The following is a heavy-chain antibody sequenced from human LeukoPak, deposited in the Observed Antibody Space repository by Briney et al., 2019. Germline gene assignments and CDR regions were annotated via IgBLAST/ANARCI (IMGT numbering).Heavy chain of an antibody. Sequence: PGGSLRLYCAASGFTFKNYAMSWVRQAPGKGLEGISAISGGGDSTYYADSVRGRFTISKDNYKNTLRLQMNSLRAEDTAVYYCAKLYCSGGSCYLPWGQGTLVTVSS. CDR3: AKLYCSGGSCYLP. V-gene: IGHV3-23*01. CDR2: ISGGGDST. D-gene: IGHD2-15*01. J-gene: IGHJ4*02. CDR1: GFTFKNYA.